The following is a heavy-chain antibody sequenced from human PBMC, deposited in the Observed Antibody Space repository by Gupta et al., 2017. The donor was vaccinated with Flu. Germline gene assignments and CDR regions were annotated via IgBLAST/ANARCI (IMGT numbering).Heavy chain of an antibody. Sequence: QVQLVQSGAEVKKPGSSVKVSCRASGVNFISHAISWVRQAPGHGLEWMGGIIPIFDTPNYAQKFQGRLTITADKSTSTAYMELSSLRSEDTAVYYCAARIFGNNWPYWFDPWGQGTLVTVSS. J-gene: IGHJ5*02. D-gene: IGHD3-3*01. V-gene: IGHV1-69*06. CDR3: AARIFGNNWPYWFDP. CDR1: GVNFISHA. CDR2: IIPIFDTP.